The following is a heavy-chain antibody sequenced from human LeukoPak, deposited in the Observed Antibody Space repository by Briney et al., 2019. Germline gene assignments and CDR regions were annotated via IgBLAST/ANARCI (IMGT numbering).Heavy chain of an antibody. CDR2: IYYSGST. D-gene: IGHD2-21*02. V-gene: IGHV4-59*01. J-gene: IGHJ4*02. CDR1: GGSISSYY. CDR3: ARGAYCGGDCYSGYFDY. Sequence: PSETLSLTCTVSGGSISSYYWSWIRQPPGKGLEWIGYIYYSGSTNYNPSLKSRVTISVDTSKNQFSLKLSSVTAADTAVYYCARGAYCGGDCYSGYFDYWGQGTLVTVSS.